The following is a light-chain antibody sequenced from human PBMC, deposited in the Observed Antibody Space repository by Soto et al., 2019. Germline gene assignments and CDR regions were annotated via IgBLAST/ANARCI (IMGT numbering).Light chain of an antibody. CDR2: AAT. J-gene: IGKJ1*01. CDR1: TGIRTD. Sequence: AIQLTQSPSSLSASVGDRVTITCRASTGIRTDLSWYQQKPGKVPKVLIYAATSLHSGVPSRFSGSGSGTDFTLTISSLQPEDFATYYCLQDYNYPWTFGQGTKVHIK. CDR3: LQDYNYPWT. V-gene: IGKV1-6*01.